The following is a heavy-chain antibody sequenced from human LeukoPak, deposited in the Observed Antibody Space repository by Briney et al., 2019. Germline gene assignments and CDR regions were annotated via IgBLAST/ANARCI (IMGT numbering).Heavy chain of an antibody. Sequence: GGSLRLSCAASGFTFSSYSMNWVRRAPGKGLEWVSYISSSSSTIYYADSVKGRFTISRDNAKNSLYLQMNSLRAEDTAVYYCARDSYYGSGPRRYYYYYGMDVWGQGTTVTVSS. CDR3: ARDSYYGSGPRRYYYYYGMDV. V-gene: IGHV3-48*04. CDR1: GFTFSSYS. D-gene: IGHD3-10*01. CDR2: ISSSSSTI. J-gene: IGHJ6*02.